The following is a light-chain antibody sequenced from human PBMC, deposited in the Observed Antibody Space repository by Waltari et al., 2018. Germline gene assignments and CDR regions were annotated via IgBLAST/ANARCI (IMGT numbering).Light chain of an antibody. V-gene: IGKV1-5*01. CDR1: QIIGSL. CDR3: QQYYSYFT. J-gene: IGKJ4*01. Sequence: DIQMTQSPSTLSASVGDRVTITCRASQIIGSLLDWYQQKPGKAPKLLIYDASSLESGGPSRFSGSGSGTEFALTINSLQPDDFATYSCQQYYSYFTFGGGAKVEIK. CDR2: DAS.